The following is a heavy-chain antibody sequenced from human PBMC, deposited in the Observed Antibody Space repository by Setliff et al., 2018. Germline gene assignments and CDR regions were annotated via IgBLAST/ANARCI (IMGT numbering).Heavy chain of an antibody. J-gene: IGHJ4*02. CDR3: ARHEFVGGYYGSVTYRHFDY. V-gene: IGHV4-39*01. D-gene: IGHD3-10*01. CDR1: GGSLRGNAIF. CDR2: TYYNGDA. Sequence: SETLSLTCTVSGGSLRGNAIFWGWIRQPPGKGLEWIGSTYYNGDAYYNPSLKSRVTMSVDTSRNQFSLQVTSVTATDTAVYYCARHEFVGGYYGSVTYRHFDYWGQGILVTVSS.